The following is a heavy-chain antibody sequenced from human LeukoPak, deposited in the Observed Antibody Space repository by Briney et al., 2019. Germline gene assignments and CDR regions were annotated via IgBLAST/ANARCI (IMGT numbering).Heavy chain of an antibody. V-gene: IGHV3-21*01. CDR1: GFTFSRYS. Sequence: PGGSLRLSCAASGFTFSRYSMNWVRQAQGKGLEWVSSISSSSSYIYYADSVKGRFTISRDNANNSLYLQMNSLRAEDTAVYYCARDQECSGGSCYYYYYYMDVWGKGTTVTVSS. D-gene: IGHD2-15*01. CDR2: ISSSSSYI. CDR3: ARDQECSGGSCYYYYYYMDV. J-gene: IGHJ6*03.